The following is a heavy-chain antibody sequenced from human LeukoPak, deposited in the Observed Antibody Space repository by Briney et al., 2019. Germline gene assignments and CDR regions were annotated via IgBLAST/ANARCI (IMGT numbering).Heavy chain of an antibody. D-gene: IGHD3-22*01. CDR1: GYTFTSYG. V-gene: IGHV1-18*01. Sequence: ASVKVSCKASGYTFTSYGISWVRQAPGQGLEWMGWISAYNGNTNYAQNLQGRVTMATDTSTSTAYMELRSLRSDDTAVYYCGRCNYYDSSGYLVDDYYYYYMDVWGKGTTVTVSS. CDR2: ISAYNGNT. CDR3: GRCNYYDSSGYLVDDYYYYYMDV. J-gene: IGHJ6*03.